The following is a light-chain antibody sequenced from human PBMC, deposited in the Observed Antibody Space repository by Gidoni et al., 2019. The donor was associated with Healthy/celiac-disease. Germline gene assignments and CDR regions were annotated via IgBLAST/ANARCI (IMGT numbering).Light chain of an antibody. CDR3: QQYGSSRLT. Sequence: PGTLSLSPGERPTLSCRASQSVSSSYLAWYQQKPGQAPRLLIYGASSRATGIPDRFSGSGSGTDFTLTISRLEPEDFAVYYCQQYGSSRLTFGGGTKVEIK. J-gene: IGKJ4*01. V-gene: IGKV3-20*01. CDR2: GAS. CDR1: QSVSSSY.